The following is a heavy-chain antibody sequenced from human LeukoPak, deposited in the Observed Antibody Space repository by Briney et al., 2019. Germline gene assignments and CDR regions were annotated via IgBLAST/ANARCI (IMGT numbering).Heavy chain of an antibody. J-gene: IGHJ4*02. Sequence: GRSLRLSCAASGFTFSSYGMHWVRQAPGKGLEWVAVIWYDGSNKYYADSVKGRFTISRDNSKNTLYLQMNSLRAEDTAVYYCARDQPPGFFDYWGRGTLVTVSS. CDR2: IWYDGSNK. CDR3: ARDQPPGFFDY. V-gene: IGHV3-33*01. CDR1: GFTFSSYG.